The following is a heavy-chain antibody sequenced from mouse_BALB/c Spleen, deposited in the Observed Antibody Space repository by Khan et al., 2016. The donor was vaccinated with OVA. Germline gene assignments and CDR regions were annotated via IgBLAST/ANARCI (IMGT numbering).Heavy chain of an antibody. CDR3: ARVDGYYVYFDY. Sequence: QVQLQQSGPELVKPGASVKMSCKASGYTFTYYVITWVKQRTGQGLEWIGEIYPGSDNAYYNERFKGKATLTADKSSNPTHMQLSSLTSEDAAVYFCARVDGYYVYFDYWGQGTTRTVAS. D-gene: IGHD2-3*01. J-gene: IGHJ2*01. CDR2: IYPGSDNA. V-gene: IGHV1-81*01. CDR1: GYTFTYYV.